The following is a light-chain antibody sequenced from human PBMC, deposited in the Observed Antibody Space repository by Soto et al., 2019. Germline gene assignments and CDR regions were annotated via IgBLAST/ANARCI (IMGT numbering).Light chain of an antibody. V-gene: IGLV2-8*01. J-gene: IGLJ1*01. CDR1: SSDVGRYNH. CDR3: SAYAGSIFV. Sequence: QSALTQPPSASGSPGQSVTISCTGSSSDVGRYNHVSWYQQHPGKAPKLIIFDVDKRPSGVPDRFSGSKSVNTASLTVSGLQAEDEADYSCSAYAGSIFVFGTGTKLTVL. CDR2: DVD.